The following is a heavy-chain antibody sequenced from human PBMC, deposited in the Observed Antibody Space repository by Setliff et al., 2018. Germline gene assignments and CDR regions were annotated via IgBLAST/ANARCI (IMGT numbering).Heavy chain of an antibody. CDR1: GFSLSTNGVG. V-gene: IGHV2-5*01. J-gene: IGHJ4*02. Sequence: SGPTLVNPTQTLTLTCTFSGFSLSTNGVGVGWIRQPPGKALEWLALIYWNDDKRYSPSLKSRLTITKDTSKNQVVLTMTNMDPVDTATYYCARIYCSGGSCYLDYWGQGTLVTVSS. CDR2: IYWNDDK. CDR3: ARIYCSGGSCYLDY. D-gene: IGHD2-15*01.